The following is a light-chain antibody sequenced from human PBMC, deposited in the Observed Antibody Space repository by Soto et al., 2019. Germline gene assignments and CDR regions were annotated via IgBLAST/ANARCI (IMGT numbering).Light chain of an antibody. Sequence: EIVMTQSPATLSVSPGERATLSCRASQSVSSNLAWYQQKPGQAPRLLIYDASTRATGIPARFSGSGSGTDFTLTISSLQSEDFAVYYCQQYNNWPPGAFGQGTKVEIK. CDR3: QQYNNWPPGA. CDR1: QSVSSN. V-gene: IGKV3-15*01. J-gene: IGKJ1*01. CDR2: DAS.